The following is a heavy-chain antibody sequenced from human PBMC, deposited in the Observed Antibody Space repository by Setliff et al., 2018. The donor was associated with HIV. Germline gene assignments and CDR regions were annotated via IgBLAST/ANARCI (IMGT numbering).Heavy chain of an antibody. CDR3: ARDESIFGVAISDY. V-gene: IGHV1-69*13. D-gene: IGHD3-3*01. J-gene: IGHJ4*02. CDR2: IIPIYGTP. CDR1: GGTFSSYA. Sequence: GASVKVSCKASGGTFSSYAITWVRQAPGQGPEWMGGIIPIYGTPNYAQRFQGRVTITADESTSTAYMDLSSLTSDDTAVYYCARDESIFGVAISDYWGQGTLVTVSS.